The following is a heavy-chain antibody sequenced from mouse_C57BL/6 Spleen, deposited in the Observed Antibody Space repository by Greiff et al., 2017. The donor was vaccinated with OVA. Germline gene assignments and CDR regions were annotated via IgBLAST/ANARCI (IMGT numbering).Heavy chain of an antibody. V-gene: IGHV1-52*01. Sequence: QVQLQQPGAELVRPGSSVKLSCKASGYTFTSYWMHWVKQRPIQGLEWIGNIDPSDSETHYNQKFKDKATLTVDKSSSTAYMQLSSLTSEDSAVYYCARGGWDGSHWYFDVWGTGTTVTVSS. J-gene: IGHJ1*03. CDR3: ARGGWDGSHWYFDV. D-gene: IGHD4-1*01. CDR1: GYTFTSYW. CDR2: IDPSDSET.